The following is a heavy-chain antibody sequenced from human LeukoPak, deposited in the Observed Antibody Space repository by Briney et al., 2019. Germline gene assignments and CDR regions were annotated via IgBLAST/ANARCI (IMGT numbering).Heavy chain of an antibody. V-gene: IGHV3-74*01. D-gene: IGHD3-10*01. CDR3: TRAITYFYGSVTYDWFES. J-gene: IGHJ5*01. CDR2: IQSDGST. Sequence: GGSLRLSCVASGFTFSSYWMHWVRHTPGQGLMRVARIQSDGSTIYADSVQRRFTISRDNAKNTVYLQMNSLRVDDTAVYFCTRAITYFYGSVTYDWFESWGQGIRVTVSS. CDR1: GFTFSSYW.